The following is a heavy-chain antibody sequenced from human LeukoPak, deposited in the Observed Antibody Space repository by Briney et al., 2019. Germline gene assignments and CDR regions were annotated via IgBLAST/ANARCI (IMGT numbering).Heavy chain of an antibody. CDR2: FDRKNGDT. V-gene: IGHV1-24*01. Sequence: GASVTVSCKVSGFTLADLSMHWVRQAPGKGLEWVGGFDRKNGDTIYAQRFRGRVTLTEDTSTGTAYMDLSSLSADDTAVYYCATGVHCATTTCPGYQHYYYFMDVWGKGTTVTVSS. J-gene: IGHJ6*03. D-gene: IGHD2-2*01. CDR3: ATGVHCATTTCPGYQHYYYFMDV. CDR1: GFTLADLS.